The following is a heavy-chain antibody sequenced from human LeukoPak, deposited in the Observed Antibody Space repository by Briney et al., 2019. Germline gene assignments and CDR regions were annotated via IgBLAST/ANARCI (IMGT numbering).Heavy chain of an antibody. CDR3: ARDPAQAGYFDY. CDR1: GGSISSGGYY. J-gene: IGHJ4*02. Sequence: PSETLSLTCTVSGGSISSGGYYWSWIRQPPGKGLEWIGYIYYSGSTNYNPSLKSRVTISVDTSKNQFSLKLSSVTAADTTVYYCARDPAQAGYFDYWGQGTLVTVSS. V-gene: IGHV4-61*08. CDR2: IYYSGST. D-gene: IGHD3-10*01.